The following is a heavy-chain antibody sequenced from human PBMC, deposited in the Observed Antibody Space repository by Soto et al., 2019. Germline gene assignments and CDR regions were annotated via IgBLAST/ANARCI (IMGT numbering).Heavy chain of an antibody. CDR2: ISGYYGNT. J-gene: IGHJ4*02. CDR1: GYTFTTYG. V-gene: IGHV1-18*01. D-gene: IGHD2-15*01. CDR3: ASDERAYCSGDTCEHYFDY. Sequence: QVQLVQSGAEVKKPGASVKVSCKTSGYTFTTYGVSWVRQAPGLGLEWMGWISGYYGNTNSAPKFQGRVSMTTATSTSTSYMELRSMRSDDTAVYYCASDERAYCSGDTCEHYFDYWGQGTLVTVSS.